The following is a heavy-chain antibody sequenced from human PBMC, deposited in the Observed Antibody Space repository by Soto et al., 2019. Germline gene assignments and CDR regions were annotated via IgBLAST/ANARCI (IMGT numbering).Heavy chain of an antibody. CDR2: TYYRSKWYN. Sequence: SQTLPLTCAISGDSVSSNSAAWNWIRPSPSRGLEWLGRTYYRSKWYNDYVGSVKSRITINPDTSKNQFSLQLNSMTPEDTAVYYCARTTWLDYAFDIWGQGTMVTVSS. V-gene: IGHV6-1*01. D-gene: IGHD6-19*01. CDR3: ARTTWLDYAFDI. CDR1: GDSVSSNSAA. J-gene: IGHJ3*02.